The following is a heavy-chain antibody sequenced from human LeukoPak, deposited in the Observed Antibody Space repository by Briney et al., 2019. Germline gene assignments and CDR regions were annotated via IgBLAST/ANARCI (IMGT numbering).Heavy chain of an antibody. CDR1: GDSISSGGYY. D-gene: IGHD2-15*01. V-gene: IGHV4-31*01. CDR2: IYYSGST. J-gene: IGHJ3*02. CDR3: ARVVVAVVAFDI. Sequence: PSETLSLTCTVSGDSISSGGYYWSWIRQRPGKGLEWIGYIYYSGSTYYNPSLKSPVTMSVDMSKNQFSLKLTSVTAADTAIYYCARVVVAVVAFDIWGQGTMVTVSS.